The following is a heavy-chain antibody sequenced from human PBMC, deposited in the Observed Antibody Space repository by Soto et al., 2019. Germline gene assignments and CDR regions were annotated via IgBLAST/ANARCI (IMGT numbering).Heavy chain of an antibody. CDR2: ISSSSSTI. Sequence: GGSLRLSCAASGFTFSSYSMNWVRQAPGRGLEWVSYISSSSSTIYYADSVKGRFTISRDNAKNSLYLQMNSLRDEDTAVYYCARDDGRYYHVHYYGMDVWGQGTTVTVYS. J-gene: IGHJ6*02. CDR3: ARDDGRYYHVHYYGMDV. CDR1: GFTFSSYS. D-gene: IGHD3-9*01. V-gene: IGHV3-48*02.